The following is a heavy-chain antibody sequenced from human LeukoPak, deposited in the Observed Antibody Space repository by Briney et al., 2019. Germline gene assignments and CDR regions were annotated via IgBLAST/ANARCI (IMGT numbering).Heavy chain of an antibody. CDR2: INHGGST. Sequence: KPSETLSLTCAVYGGSFSGYYWSWIRQPPGKGLEWIGEINHGGSTNYNPSLKSRVTISVDTSKNQFSLKLSSVTAADTAVYYCARARHIVVVTAKFDYWGQGTLVTVSS. J-gene: IGHJ4*02. CDR3: ARARHIVVVTAKFDY. CDR1: GGSFSGYY. V-gene: IGHV4-34*01. D-gene: IGHD2-21*02.